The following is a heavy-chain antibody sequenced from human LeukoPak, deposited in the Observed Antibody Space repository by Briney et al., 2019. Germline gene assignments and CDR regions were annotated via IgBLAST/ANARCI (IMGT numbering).Heavy chain of an antibody. CDR1: GGSISSYH. V-gene: IGHV4-59*01. CDR3: ARSSVLWFGELGRDYYLDY. CDR2: IYYSGST. Sequence: SETLSLTCTVSGGSISSYHWSWIRQPPGKGLEWIGYIYYSGSTNYNPSLKSRVTISVDTSKNQFSLKLSSVTAADTAVYYCARSSVLWFGELGRDYYLDYWGQGTLVTVSS. D-gene: IGHD3-10*01. J-gene: IGHJ4*02.